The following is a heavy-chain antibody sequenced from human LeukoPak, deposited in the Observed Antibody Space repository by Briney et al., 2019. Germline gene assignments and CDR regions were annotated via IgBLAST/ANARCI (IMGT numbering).Heavy chain of an antibody. Sequence: PSETLSLTCTVSGYSISSGYYWGWIRQPPGKGLEWIGSIYHSGSTYYNPSLKSRVTISVDTSKNQFSLKLSSVTAADTAVYYCAREVYYYDDNWFDPWGQGTLVTVSS. CDR1: GYSISSGYY. J-gene: IGHJ5*02. V-gene: IGHV4-38-2*02. CDR3: AREVYYYDDNWFDP. CDR2: IYHSGST. D-gene: IGHD3-22*01.